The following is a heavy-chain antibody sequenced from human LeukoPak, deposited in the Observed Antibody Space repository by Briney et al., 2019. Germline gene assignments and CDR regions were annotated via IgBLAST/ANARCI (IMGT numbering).Heavy chain of an antibody. J-gene: IGHJ4*02. V-gene: IGHV4-4*07. D-gene: IGHD5-18*01. Sequence: SETLSLSCTVSGDSISSYYWIWIRQPAGKGLEYIGHIYAGGSSSYNPYLTSRVSMSVDTTQNQFSLRLSSVTAADTAVYYSVRDRDTYGYPDYWGQGTLVTVSS. CDR2: IYAGGSS. CDR1: GDSISSYY. CDR3: VRDRDTYGYPDY.